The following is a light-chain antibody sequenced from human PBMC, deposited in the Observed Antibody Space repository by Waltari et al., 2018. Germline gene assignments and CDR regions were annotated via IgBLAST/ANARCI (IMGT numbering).Light chain of an antibody. CDR2: GAS. J-gene: IGKJ1*01. Sequence: DIVLTQSPGSLSSSLGERVTLSCRASQSVSRALAWYQQKPGQAPRLLIFGASNRATGIPDRCSGSGSETDFSLTISRLEPEDFAVYYCQHYVRLPATFGRGTKVEIK. V-gene: IGKV3-20*01. CDR1: QSVSRA. CDR3: QHYVRLPAT.